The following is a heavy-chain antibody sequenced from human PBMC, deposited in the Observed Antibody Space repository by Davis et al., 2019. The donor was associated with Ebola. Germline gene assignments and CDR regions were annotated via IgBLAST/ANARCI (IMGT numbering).Heavy chain of an antibody. J-gene: IGHJ4*02. CDR3: ALLYSSSRQDY. D-gene: IGHD6-13*01. Sequence: GGSLRLSCAASGFIFNIYSLNWVRQAPGKGLEWVSAISSSSSHMYYADSVRGRFIISRDNAKNSLYLQMNSLRADDTALYYCALLYSSSRQDYWGQGTLVTVSS. V-gene: IGHV3-21*01. CDR2: ISSSSSHM. CDR1: GFIFNIYS.